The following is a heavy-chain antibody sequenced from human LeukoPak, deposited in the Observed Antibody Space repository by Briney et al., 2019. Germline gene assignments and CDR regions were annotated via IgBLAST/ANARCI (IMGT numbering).Heavy chain of an antibody. CDR1: GYTFTSYT. J-gene: IGHJ4*02. D-gene: IGHD2-15*01. CDR3: AREGSCSGGNCYSDLYYFDY. CDR2: INTNTGNP. V-gene: IGHV7-4-1*02. Sequence: GASVKVSCKASGYTFTSYTMNRVRQAPGQGLEWMGWINTNTGNPTYAQGFTGRFVFSLDTSVSTAYLQISSLKAEDTAVYYCAREGSCSGGNCYSDLYYFDYWGQGTLVTVSS.